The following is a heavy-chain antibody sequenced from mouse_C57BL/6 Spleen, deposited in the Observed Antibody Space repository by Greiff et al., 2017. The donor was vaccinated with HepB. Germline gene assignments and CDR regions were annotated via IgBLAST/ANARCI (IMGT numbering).Heavy chain of an antibody. CDR2: IDPSDSYT. CDR3: ASGIYDGYYGAY. V-gene: IGHV1-50*01. J-gene: IGHJ3*01. Sequence: VQLQQSGAELVKPGASVKLSCKASGYTFTSYWMQWVKQRPGQGLEWIGEIDPSDSYTNYNQKFKGKATLTVDPSSSTAYMQLSSLTYEDSAVYYCASGIYDGYYGAYWGQGTLVTVSA. D-gene: IGHD2-3*01. CDR1: GYTFTSYW.